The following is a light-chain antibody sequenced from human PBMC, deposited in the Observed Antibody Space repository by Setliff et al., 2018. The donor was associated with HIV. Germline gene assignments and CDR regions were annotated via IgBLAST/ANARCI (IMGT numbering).Light chain of an antibody. Sequence: NFMLTQPHSVSESPGKTVTISCTRSSGSIASNYVQWYQQRPGSSPTTVIYEDNQRPSGVPDRFSGSIDTSSNSASLTISGLKTEDEADYYCQSYDSNIYVVIGGGTKVTVL. CDR2: EDN. CDR3: QSYDSNIYVV. CDR1: SGSIASNY. V-gene: IGLV6-57*01. J-gene: IGLJ2*01.